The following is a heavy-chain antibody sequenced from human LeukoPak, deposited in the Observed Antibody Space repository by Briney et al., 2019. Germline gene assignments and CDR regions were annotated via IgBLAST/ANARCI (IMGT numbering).Heavy chain of an antibody. V-gene: IGHV3-23*01. CDR3: AKDHTVRGVNYFDY. CDR2: ISGSGGST. D-gene: IGHD3-10*01. CDR1: GFIFSSYE. Sequence: GGSLRLSCVASGFIFSSYEMNWVRQAPGKGLEWVSAISGSGGSTYYADSVKGRFTISRDNSKNTLYLQMNSLRAEDTAVYYCAKDHTVRGVNYFDYWGQGTLVTVSS. J-gene: IGHJ4*02.